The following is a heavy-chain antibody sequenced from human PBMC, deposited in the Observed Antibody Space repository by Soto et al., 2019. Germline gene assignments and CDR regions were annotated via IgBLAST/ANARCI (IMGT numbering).Heavy chain of an antibody. Sequence: GASVKVSCKASGYTFTSYAMHWVRQAPGQRLERMGWINAGNGNTKYSQKFQGRVTITRDTSASTAYMELSSLRSEDTAVYYCARVQPLSGWIDYWGQGTLVTVSS. J-gene: IGHJ4*02. CDR1: GYTFTSYA. CDR3: ARVQPLSGWIDY. D-gene: IGHD6-19*01. CDR2: INAGNGNT. V-gene: IGHV1-3*01.